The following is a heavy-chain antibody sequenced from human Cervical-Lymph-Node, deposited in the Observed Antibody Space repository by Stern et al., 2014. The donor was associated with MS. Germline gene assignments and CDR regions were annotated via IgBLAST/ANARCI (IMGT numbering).Heavy chain of an antibody. J-gene: IGHJ4*02. Sequence: VQLVESGGGVVQPGGSLRLSCAASGFTFSAYAMHWVRQAPGKGLEWLASVSADGTVNHYTDSVKGRLTISRDNSKYTLYLEMNSLITEDTAVYYCVKRGGNLLHYFDWWGQGALVTVSS. V-gene: IGHV3-30*04. CDR3: VKRGGNLLHYFDW. CDR2: VSADGTVN. CDR1: GFTFSAYA. D-gene: IGHD4-23*01.